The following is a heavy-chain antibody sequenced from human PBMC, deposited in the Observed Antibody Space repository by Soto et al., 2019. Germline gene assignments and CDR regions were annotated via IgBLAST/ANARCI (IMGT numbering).Heavy chain of an antibody. J-gene: IGHJ4*02. V-gene: IGHV3-30*18. CDR1: GFTFSSYG. Sequence: QVQLVESGGGVVQPGRSLRLSCAASGFTFSSYGMHWVRQAPGKGLEWVAVISYDGSYKYYADSMKGRVTISRDNSKNTLYVQMNSLRAEDTAVYYCAKEGSVVATTPDFDYWGQGTPVTVSS. D-gene: IGHD5-12*01. CDR3: AKEGSVVATTPDFDY. CDR2: ISYDGSYK.